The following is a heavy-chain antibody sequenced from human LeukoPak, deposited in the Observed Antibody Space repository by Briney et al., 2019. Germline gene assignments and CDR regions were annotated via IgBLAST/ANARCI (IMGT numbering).Heavy chain of an antibody. Sequence: GASVKVSCKVSGYTLTELSMHWVRQAPGQGLEWMGWINPNSGGTNYAQKFQGRVTMTRDTSISTAYMELSRLRSDDTAVYYCARDRGIVVVPAAMTHNWFDPWGQGTLVTVSS. D-gene: IGHD2-2*01. CDR1: GYTLTELS. J-gene: IGHJ5*02. CDR2: INPNSGGT. V-gene: IGHV1-2*02. CDR3: ARDRGIVVVPAAMTHNWFDP.